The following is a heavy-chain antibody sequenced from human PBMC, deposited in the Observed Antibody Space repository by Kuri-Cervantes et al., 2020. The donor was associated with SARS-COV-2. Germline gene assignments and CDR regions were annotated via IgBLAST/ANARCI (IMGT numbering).Heavy chain of an antibody. CDR1: GFTFSSYS. V-gene: IGHV3-21*01. CDR3: AKDSLLEVKFDY. CDR2: ISSSSSYI. Sequence: GESLKISCAAPGFTFSSYSMNWVRQAPGKGLEWVSSISSSSSYIYYADSVKGRFTISRDNAKNSLYLQMNSLRAEDTAVYYCAKDSLLEVKFDYWGQGTLVTVSS. D-gene: IGHD1-1*01. J-gene: IGHJ4*02.